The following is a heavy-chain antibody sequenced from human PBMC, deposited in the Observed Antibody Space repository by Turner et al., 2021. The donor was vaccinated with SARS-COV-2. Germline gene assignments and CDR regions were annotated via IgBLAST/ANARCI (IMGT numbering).Heavy chain of an antibody. D-gene: IGHD6-19*01. J-gene: IGHJ6*02. CDR1: GYTLTELF. Sequence: QVQLVQSGAEVKKPGASVKVSCKVSGYTLTELFMHWVRQAPGKGLEWMGGFDPEDGETIYAQKFQGRVTMTEDTSTDTAYMELSSLRSEDTAVYYCATGVAVAGTPSKYYYYYGMDVWGQGTTVTVSS. CDR2: FDPEDGET. CDR3: ATGVAVAGTPSKYYYYYGMDV. V-gene: IGHV1-24*01.